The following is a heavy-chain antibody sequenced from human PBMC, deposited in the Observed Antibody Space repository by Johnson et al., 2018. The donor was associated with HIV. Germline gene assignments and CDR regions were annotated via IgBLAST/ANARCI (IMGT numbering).Heavy chain of an antibody. Sequence: EVQLVESGGGVIRPGGSLRLSCAASGFTVSSNYMSWVRQAPGKGLEWVSVIYSGGSTYYADSVKGRFTISRDNSKNTLYLQMHSLRAEDTAVYYCAKVYSSSVPAPGIWGQGTMVTVSS. V-gene: IGHV3-66*03. CDR3: AKVYSSSVPAPGI. CDR1: GFTVSSNY. D-gene: IGHD6-6*01. CDR2: IYSGGST. J-gene: IGHJ3*02.